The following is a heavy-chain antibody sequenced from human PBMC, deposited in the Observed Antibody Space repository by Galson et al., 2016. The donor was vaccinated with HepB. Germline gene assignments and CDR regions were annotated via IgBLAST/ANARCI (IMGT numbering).Heavy chain of an antibody. CDR1: GGSFSGYY. V-gene: IGHV4-34*01. D-gene: IGHD6-19*01. CDR2: INEAAYS. CDR3: AKRRKHSGSDFDS. J-gene: IGHJ4*02. Sequence: ETLSLTCVVNGGSFSGYYWTWIRLPPLKGLEWIGEINEAAYSDYNPSLKSRVTISLDTPMNQFSLNLRSVTAADTGVYYCAKRRKHSGSDFDSWGQGTLVTVSS.